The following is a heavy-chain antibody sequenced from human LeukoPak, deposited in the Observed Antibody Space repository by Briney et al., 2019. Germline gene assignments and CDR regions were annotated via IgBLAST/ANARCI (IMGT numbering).Heavy chain of an antibody. CDR2: VYETGST. CDR1: GDSISVYY. CDR3: VRAASPLRGKSPADI. D-gene: IGHD1-26*01. V-gene: IGHV4-59*01. J-gene: IGHJ4*02. Sequence: SETLSLTCTVSGDSISVYYWGWIRQPLGKGLEWIGYVYETGSTVYSPSIKSRVTMSIDTAKKEFSLSLSSVTSEDTAVYYCVRAASPLRGKSPADIWGQGTLVTVSS.